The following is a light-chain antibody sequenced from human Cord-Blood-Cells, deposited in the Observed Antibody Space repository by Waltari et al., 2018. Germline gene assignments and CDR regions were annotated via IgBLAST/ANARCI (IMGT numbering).Light chain of an antibody. J-gene: IGLJ2*01. CDR2: SNN. Sequence: QSVLTQPPSASGTPGQRVTISCSGSSSNFGSKTVNWYQQLPGPAPKLLIYSNNQRPSGVPDRFSGSKSGTSASLAISGLQSEDEADYYCAAWDDSLNGVVFGGGTKLTVL. CDR1: SSNFGSKT. V-gene: IGLV1-44*01. CDR3: AAWDDSLNGVV.